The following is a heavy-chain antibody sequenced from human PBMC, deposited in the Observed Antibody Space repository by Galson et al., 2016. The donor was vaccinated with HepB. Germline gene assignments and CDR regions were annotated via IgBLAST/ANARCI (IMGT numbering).Heavy chain of an antibody. CDR1: GYTFTNFP. Sequence: SVKVSCKASGYTFTNFPLHWVRQAPGQRLEWMGCIDTDSGKKWYSQSFQGRITITRDTSASTAYMELSSLRFEDTAVYFCAAWRGTANSWSGPFDDWGQGTLVTVSS. D-gene: IGHD6-13*01. CDR2: IDTDSGKK. CDR3: AAWRGTANSWSGPFDD. V-gene: IGHV1-3*04. J-gene: IGHJ4*02.